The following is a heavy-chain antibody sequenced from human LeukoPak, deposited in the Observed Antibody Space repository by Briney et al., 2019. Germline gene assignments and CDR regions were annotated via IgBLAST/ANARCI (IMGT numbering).Heavy chain of an antibody. D-gene: IGHD3-22*01. CDR3: ATVFSSGYPTIDY. J-gene: IGHJ4*02. CDR1: GYTLTELS. Sequence: GASVKVSCKVSGYTLTELSMHWVRQAPGKGLEWMGGFDPEDGETIYAQKFQGRVTMTEGTSTDTAYMELSSLRSEDTAVYYCATVFSSGYPTIDYWGQGTLVTVSS. V-gene: IGHV1-24*01. CDR2: FDPEDGET.